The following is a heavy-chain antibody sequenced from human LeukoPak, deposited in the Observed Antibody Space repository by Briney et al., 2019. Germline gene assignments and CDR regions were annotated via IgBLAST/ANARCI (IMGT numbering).Heavy chain of an antibody. CDR1: GFSVSGQW. CDR3: AKDVLEK. V-gene: IGHV3-7*01. CDR2: IKGDGSQK. J-gene: IGHJ4*02. Sequence: GGSLRLSCAAAGFSVSGQWMSWVRQDPGKGLEWVATIKGDGSQKFYVDSVKGRFTISRDDADNSLQLQMNSMRDEDTAVCYCAKDVLEKWGQGTLVSVSS.